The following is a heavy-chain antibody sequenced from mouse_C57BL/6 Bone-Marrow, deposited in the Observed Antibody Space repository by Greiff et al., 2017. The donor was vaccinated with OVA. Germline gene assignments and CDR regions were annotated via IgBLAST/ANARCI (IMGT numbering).Heavy chain of an antibody. Sequence: VQLQQSGAELVKPGASVKLSCTASGFNIQDYYMHWVKQRTEQGLEWIGRIDPEDGETKYAPEFQGKATITADTSSNTAYLQLSSLTSEDTAVYYCASTYYGLFDYWGQGTTLTVSS. D-gene: IGHD1-1*01. CDR2: IDPEDGET. V-gene: IGHV14-2*01. CDR1: GFNIQDYY. J-gene: IGHJ2*01. CDR3: ASTYYGLFDY.